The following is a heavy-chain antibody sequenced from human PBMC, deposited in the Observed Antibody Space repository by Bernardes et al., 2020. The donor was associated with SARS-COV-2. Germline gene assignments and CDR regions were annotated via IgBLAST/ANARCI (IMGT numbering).Heavy chain of an antibody. J-gene: IGHJ4*02. V-gene: IGHV1-46*01. CDR1: GYTFTSYY. CDR2: INPSGGST. Sequence: ASVKVSCKASGYTFTSYYMHWVRQAPGQGLEWMGIINPSGGSTSYAQKFQGRVTMTRDTSTSTVYMELSSLRSEDTAVYYCARPGREAAAAAPFDYWGQGTLVTVSS. CDR3: ARPGREAAAAAPFDY. D-gene: IGHD6-13*01.